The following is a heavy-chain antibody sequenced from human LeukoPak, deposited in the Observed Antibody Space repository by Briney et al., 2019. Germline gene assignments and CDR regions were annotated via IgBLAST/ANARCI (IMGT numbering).Heavy chain of an antibody. V-gene: IGHV3-21*01. D-gene: IGHD2-8*02. CDR3: ASYLYWWSDLGY. CDR2: ISSSSSYI. CDR1: GFTFSSYI. Sequence: GGSLRLSCAASGFTFSSYIMNWVRQAPGKGLEWVSSISSSSSYIYYADSVKGRFTISRDNAKNSLYLQMNSLRVEDTAVYYCASYLYWWSDLGYWGQGTLVTVSS. J-gene: IGHJ4*02.